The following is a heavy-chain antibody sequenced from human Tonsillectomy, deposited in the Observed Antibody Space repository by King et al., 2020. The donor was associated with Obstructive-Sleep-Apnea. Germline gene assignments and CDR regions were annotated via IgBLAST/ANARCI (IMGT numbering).Heavy chain of an antibody. CDR3: ARGGEGYCSSTSCHPFYFDY. CDR2: ISSSSSYI. V-gene: IGHV3-21*01. CDR1: GFTFSSYS. D-gene: IGHD2-2*01. Sequence: VQLVESGGGLVKPGGSLRLSCAASGFTFSSYSMNWVRQAPGKGLEWVSSISSSSSYIYYADSVKGRFTISRDNAKNSLYLQMNSLRAEDTAVYYCARGGEGYCSSTSCHPFYFDYWGQGTLVTVSS. J-gene: IGHJ4*02.